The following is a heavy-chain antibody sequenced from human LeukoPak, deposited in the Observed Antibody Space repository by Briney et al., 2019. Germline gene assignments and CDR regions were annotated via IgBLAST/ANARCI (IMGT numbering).Heavy chain of an antibody. J-gene: IGHJ3*02. CDR2: IYYSGTT. Sequence: PSETLSLTCTVSGGSISSSSYSWGWIRQPPGKGLEWIGSIYYSGTTYYNPSLKSRVTISVDTSKNQFSLKLSSVTAADTAVYYCATSSLWPYAFDIWGQGTMVTVSS. V-gene: IGHV4-39*01. CDR1: GGSISSSSYS. D-gene: IGHD3-10*01. CDR3: ATSSLWPYAFDI.